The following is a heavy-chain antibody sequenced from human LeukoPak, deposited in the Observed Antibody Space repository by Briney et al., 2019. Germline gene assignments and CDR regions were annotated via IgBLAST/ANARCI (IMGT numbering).Heavy chain of an antibody. Sequence: SETLSLTCTVSGGSISSYDWSWIRQPPGKGLEWIGYIYDSGSTNYNPSLKSRVTISVDTSKNQFSLKLSSVTAADTAVYYCASHIYCSGGSCDDYWGQGTLVTVSS. CDR1: GGSISSYD. CDR2: IYDSGST. J-gene: IGHJ4*02. D-gene: IGHD2-15*01. V-gene: IGHV4-59*08. CDR3: ASHIYCSGGSCDDY.